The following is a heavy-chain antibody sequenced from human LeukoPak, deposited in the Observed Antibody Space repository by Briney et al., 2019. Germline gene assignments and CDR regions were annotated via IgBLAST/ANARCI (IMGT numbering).Heavy chain of an antibody. Sequence: GGSLRLSCAASGFTFSSYVMRWVRQAPGKGLEWVSTISASGDSTHYADSVKGRFTISRDTSENTLYLQMNSLRAEDTAVYYCANARDGYKYFQHWGQGTLVTVSS. CDR1: GFTFSSYV. J-gene: IGHJ1*01. V-gene: IGHV3-23*01. CDR3: ANARDGYKYFQH. D-gene: IGHD5-24*01. CDR2: ISASGDST.